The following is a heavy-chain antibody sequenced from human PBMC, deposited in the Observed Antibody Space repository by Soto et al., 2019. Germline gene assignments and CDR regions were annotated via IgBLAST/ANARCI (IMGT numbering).Heavy chain of an antibody. CDR1: GFTFSSYG. D-gene: IGHD2-15*01. V-gene: IGHV3-30*18. Sequence: GGSLRLSCAASGFTFSSYGMHWVRQAPGKGLEWVAVISYDGSNKYYADSVKGRFTISRDNSKNTLYLQMNSLRAEDTAVYYCAKDGYCSGGSCPARDWFDPWGQGTLVTVSS. CDR2: ISYDGSNK. CDR3: AKDGYCSGGSCPARDWFDP. J-gene: IGHJ5*02.